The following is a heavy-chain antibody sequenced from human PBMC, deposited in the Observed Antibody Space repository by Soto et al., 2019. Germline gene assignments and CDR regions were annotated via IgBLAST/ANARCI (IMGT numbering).Heavy chain of an antibody. CDR1: GGSISSSSYY. Sequence: PSETLSLTCTVSGGSISSSSYYWGWIRQPPGKGLEWIGSIYYSGSTYYNPSLKSRVTISVDTSKNQFSLKLSSVTAADTAVYYCARRNLFYYGMDVSGQGTTVTVSS. CDR2: IYYSGST. V-gene: IGHV4-39*01. CDR3: ARRNLFYYGMDV. J-gene: IGHJ6*02.